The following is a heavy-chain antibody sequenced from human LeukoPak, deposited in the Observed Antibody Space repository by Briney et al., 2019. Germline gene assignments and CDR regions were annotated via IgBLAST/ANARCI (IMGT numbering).Heavy chain of an antibody. D-gene: IGHD5-18*01. CDR1: GFTFDDYA. CDR3: ATPRGYSYGSGAFDI. Sequence: GGSLRLSCAASGFTFDDYAMHWVRQAPGKGLEWVSGISWNSGSIGYADSVKGRFTISRDNAKNSLYLQMNSLRAEDTAVYYCATPRGYSYGSGAFDIWGQGTMVTVSS. CDR2: ISWNSGSI. V-gene: IGHV3-9*01. J-gene: IGHJ3*02.